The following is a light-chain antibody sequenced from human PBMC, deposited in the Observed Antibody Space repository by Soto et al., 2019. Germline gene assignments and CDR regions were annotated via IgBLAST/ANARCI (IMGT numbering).Light chain of an antibody. V-gene: IGLV2-8*01. CDR3: QSYDSSLSGSGV. CDR1: SSDVGGYNY. J-gene: IGLJ3*02. CDR2: EVS. Sequence: QPVLTQPPSASASPGQSVTISCTGSSSDVGGYNYVSWYQQQPGKAPKLMIYEVSKRPSGVPDRFSGSKSGNTASLTVSGLQAEDEADYYCQSYDSSLSGSGVFGGGTQLTVL.